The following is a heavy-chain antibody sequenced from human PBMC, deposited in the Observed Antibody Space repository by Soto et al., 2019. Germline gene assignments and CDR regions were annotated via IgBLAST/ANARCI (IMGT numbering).Heavy chain of an antibody. J-gene: IGHJ4*02. CDR1: GFTFSSYS. Sequence: EVQLVESGGGLVKPGGSLRLSCAASGFTFSSYSMNWVRQAPGKGLEWVSSISSSSSYIYYADSVKGRFTISRDNAKNSLYLQMNSLRAEDTAVYYCARSYSNLYYFDYWGQGTLVTVSS. D-gene: IGHD4-4*01. V-gene: IGHV3-21*01. CDR2: ISSSSSYI. CDR3: ARSYSNLYYFDY.